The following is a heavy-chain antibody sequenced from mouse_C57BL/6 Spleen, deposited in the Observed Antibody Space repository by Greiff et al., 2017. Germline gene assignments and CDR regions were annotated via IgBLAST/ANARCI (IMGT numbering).Heavy chain of an antibody. V-gene: IGHV1-19*01. Sequence: EVQLQQSGPVLVKPGASVKMSCKASGYTFTDYYMNWVKQSHGKSLEWIGVINPYNGGTSYNQKFKGKATLTVDKSSSTAYMELNSLTSEDSAVYYCAREGQGNFDYWGQGTTLTVSS. D-gene: IGHD3-2*02. CDR3: AREGQGNFDY. J-gene: IGHJ2*01. CDR1: GYTFTDYY. CDR2: INPYNGGT.